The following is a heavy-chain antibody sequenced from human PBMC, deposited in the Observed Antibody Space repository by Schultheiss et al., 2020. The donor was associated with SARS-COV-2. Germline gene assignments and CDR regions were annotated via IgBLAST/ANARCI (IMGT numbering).Heavy chain of an antibody. CDR2: ISYDGSSR. CDR1: GFTFSSYA. CDR3: AGFDWTQAEGYYYYYIDV. J-gene: IGHJ6*03. V-gene: IGHV3-30*01. Sequence: GGSLRLSCAASGFTFSSYAMHWVRQAPGKGLEWVAVISYDGSSRYYVDSVKGRFTISRDNSKNTLYLQMNSLRAEDSAVYYCAGFDWTQAEGYYYYYIDVWGKGTTVTVSS. D-gene: IGHD1-1*01.